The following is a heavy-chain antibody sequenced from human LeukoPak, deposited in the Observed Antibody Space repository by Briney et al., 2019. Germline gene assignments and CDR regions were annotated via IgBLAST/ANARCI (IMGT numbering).Heavy chain of an antibody. V-gene: IGHV3-48*02. CDR3: ARATPYDWHFGL. Sequence: GGSLRLSCAASGFTLSSYSMNWVRQAPGKGLEWVSYISSSSSTIYYADSVKGRFTISRDNAKNSLYLQMNSLRDEDTAVYYCARATPYDWHFGLWGRGTLVIVSS. CDR2: ISSSSSTI. D-gene: IGHD4-17*01. CDR1: GFTLSSYS. J-gene: IGHJ2*01.